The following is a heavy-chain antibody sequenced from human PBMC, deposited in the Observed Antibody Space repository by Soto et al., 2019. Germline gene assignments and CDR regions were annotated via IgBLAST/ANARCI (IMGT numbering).Heavy chain of an antibody. CDR1: GYPFTSYG. CDR3: ARDSGARPEYFKD. D-gene: IGHD4-17*01. J-gene: IGHJ1*01. CDR2: ISPLTANA. V-gene: IGHV1-18*01. Sequence: QVQLVQSGAEVKKPGASVKVSCKASGYPFTSYGISWVRQAPGHGLEWMGWISPLTANAKDSQKSQCRVTMTTDTSTSTAYMEMRSLRSDDTAMYYCARDSGARPEYFKDWGQGTLITVSS.